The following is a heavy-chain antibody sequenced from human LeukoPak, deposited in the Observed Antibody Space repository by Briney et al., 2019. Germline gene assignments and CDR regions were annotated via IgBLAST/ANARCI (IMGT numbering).Heavy chain of an antibody. CDR3: ARVSSSSSHFDY. V-gene: IGHV3-53*01. CDR2: IYISGST. CDR1: GFTVSSNY. Sequence: PGGSLRLSCAASGFTVSSNYMSWVRQAPGKGLEWVSVIYISGSTYYADSVKGRFTFSRDNSKNTLCLQMNSLRAEDTAVYYCARVSSSSSHFDYWGQGTLVTVSS. J-gene: IGHJ4*02. D-gene: IGHD6-13*01.